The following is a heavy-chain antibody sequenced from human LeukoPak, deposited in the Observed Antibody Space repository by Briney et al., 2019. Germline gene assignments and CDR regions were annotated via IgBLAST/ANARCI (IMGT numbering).Heavy chain of an antibody. J-gene: IGHJ4*02. CDR1: GGSFSGYY. CDR2: INHSGST. V-gene: IGHV4-34*01. CDR3: ARKSSAVAGPFDY. D-gene: IGHD6-19*01. Sequence: SETPSLTCAVYGGSFSGYYWSWIRQPPGKGLEWIGEINHSGSTNYNPSLKSRVTISVDTSKNQFSLKLSSVTAADTAVYYCARKSSAVAGPFDYWGQGTLVTVSS.